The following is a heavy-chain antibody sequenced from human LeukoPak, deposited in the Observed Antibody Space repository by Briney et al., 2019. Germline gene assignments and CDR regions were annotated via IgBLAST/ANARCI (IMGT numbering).Heavy chain of an antibody. CDR2: INPNSGET. J-gene: IGHJ4*02. D-gene: IGHD4-11*01. Sequence: GASVKVSCKTSGYTFTDYYIHWVRQAPGQGLEWMGWINPNSGETNSAQKFQGRVTMTGDTSISTAYMELRRVTSDDTAVYYCARGRDYSNTERGFDYWGQGTLVTVSS. V-gene: IGHV1-2*02. CDR3: ARGRDYSNTERGFDY. CDR1: GYTFTDYY.